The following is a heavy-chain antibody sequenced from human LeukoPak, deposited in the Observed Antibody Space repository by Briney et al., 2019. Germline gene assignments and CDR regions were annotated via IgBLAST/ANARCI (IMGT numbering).Heavy chain of an antibody. Sequence: GGSLRLSCAASGFIFGNYAMSWVRQAPGKGLEWVSVISGSGVTIDYADSVMGRFTISRDNSKDTLYLQLDSLSAEDTAVYFCAKGVWVAYYYGMDVWGQRTTLTVSS. CDR1: GFIFGNYA. J-gene: IGHJ6*02. D-gene: IGHD2-15*01. V-gene: IGHV3-23*01. CDR3: AKGVWVAYYYGMDV. CDR2: ISGSGVTI.